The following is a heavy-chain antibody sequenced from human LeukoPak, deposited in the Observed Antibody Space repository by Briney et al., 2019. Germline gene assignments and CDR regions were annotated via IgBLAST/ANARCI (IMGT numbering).Heavy chain of an antibody. CDR2: ISGGGDTT. Sequence: PGGSLRLSCAASGFTFSSYAMSWVRQGSEKGLEWVSTISGGGDTTYYADSVRGRFTVSRDASKNTLFLQMNSLRAEDTAVYYCAKDAGEGSGWYYFDYWGQGTLVTVSS. V-gene: IGHV3-23*01. D-gene: IGHD6-13*01. J-gene: IGHJ4*02. CDR1: GFTFSSYA. CDR3: AKDAGEGSGWYYFDY.